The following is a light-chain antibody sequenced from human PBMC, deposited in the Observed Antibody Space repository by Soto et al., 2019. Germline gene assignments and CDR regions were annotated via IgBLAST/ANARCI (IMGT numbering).Light chain of an antibody. CDR1: QSVSSNY. Sequence: EIVLTQSPGTLSLSPGERATLSCRASQSVSSNYLAWYQQKPGQAPRLLIHDTSGRATGIPDRFSGSGSGTDFTLTISRLEPEDFAVYYCQQHGTSPFTFGPGTKVDI. V-gene: IGKV3-20*01. CDR3: QQHGTSPFT. J-gene: IGKJ3*01. CDR2: DTS.